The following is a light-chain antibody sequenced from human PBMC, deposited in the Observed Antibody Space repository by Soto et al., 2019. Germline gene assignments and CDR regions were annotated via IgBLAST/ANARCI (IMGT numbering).Light chain of an antibody. CDR2: EGS. J-gene: IGLJ3*02. CDR3: QTWATGFVL. Sequence: QSALTQPASVSGSPGQSITISCTGTSSDVGSYNLVSWYQQHPGKAPKLMIYEGSKRPSGVSNRFSGSKSGNTASLTISGLQAEDEADYYCQTWATGFVLFGGGTKLTVL. CDR1: SSDVGSYNL. V-gene: IGLV2-23*01.